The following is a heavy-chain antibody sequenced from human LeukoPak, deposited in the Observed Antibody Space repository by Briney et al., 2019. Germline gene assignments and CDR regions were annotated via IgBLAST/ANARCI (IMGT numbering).Heavy chain of an antibody. CDR2: IYSGGST. J-gene: IGHJ4*02. Sequence: ASVKVSCKASGYTFTSYYMHWVRQAPGKGLEWVSVIYSGGSTYYADSVKGRFTISRDNSKNTLYLQMNSLRAEDTAVYYCAGASSDSYGDYFDYWGQGTLVTVSS. CDR3: AGASSDSYGDYFDY. D-gene: IGHD5-18*01. V-gene: IGHV3-53*01. CDR1: GYTFTSYY.